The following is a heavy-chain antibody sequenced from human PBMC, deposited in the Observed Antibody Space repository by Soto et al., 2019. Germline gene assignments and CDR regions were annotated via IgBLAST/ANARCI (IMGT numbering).Heavy chain of an antibody. Sequence: SETLSLTCTVSGGSISSSNYYWGWIRQPPGKGLEWIGSIYYRGSTYYNSSLKSRVTISVETSKNQFSLKLTSVTAADTAVYYCARLHASGRYPENFDYWGQGTLVTVSS. D-gene: IGHD3-10*01. V-gene: IGHV4-39*01. J-gene: IGHJ4*02. CDR3: ARLHASGRYPENFDY. CDR2: IYYRGST. CDR1: GGSISSSNYY.